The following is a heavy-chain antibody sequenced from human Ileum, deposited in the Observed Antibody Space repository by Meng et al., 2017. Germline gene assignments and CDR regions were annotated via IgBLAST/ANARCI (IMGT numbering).Heavy chain of an antibody. J-gene: IGHJ3*02. Sequence: QVLLLEAGGCVVPPGWSLRPSCWAAGVTVITYGMHWVRQAPGTGLAWVSVKWSDGSKTVYVDSGKGRFTISRDNSKNMLYLQINSLRAEDTALYYCARDDDRADNAFDMWGQGTMVTVSS. CDR2: KWSDGSKT. CDR1: GVTVITYG. V-gene: IGHV3-33*01. CDR3: ARDDDRADNAFDM. D-gene: IGHD3-22*01.